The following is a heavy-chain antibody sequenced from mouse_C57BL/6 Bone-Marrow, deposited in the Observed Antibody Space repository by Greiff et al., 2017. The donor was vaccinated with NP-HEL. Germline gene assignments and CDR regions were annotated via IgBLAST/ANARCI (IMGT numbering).Heavy chain of an antibody. CDR2: INSDGGST. CDR1: EYEFPSHD. V-gene: IGHV5-2*01. J-gene: IGHJ4*01. D-gene: IGHD2-3*01. Sequence: VQLKESGGGLVQPGESLKLSCESNEYEFPSHDMSWVRKTPEKRLELVAAINSDGGSTYYPDTMERRFIISRDNTKKTLYLQMSSLRSEDTALYYCAIMMALYYYAMDYWGQGTSVTVSS. CDR3: AIMMALYYYAMDY.